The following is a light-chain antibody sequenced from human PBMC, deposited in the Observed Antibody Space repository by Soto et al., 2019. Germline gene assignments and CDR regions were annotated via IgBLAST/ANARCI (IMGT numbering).Light chain of an antibody. CDR1: SRHRNYA. CDR2: VNSDGSH. CDR3: QTWGTDIRV. J-gene: IGLJ3*02. V-gene: IGLV4-69*01. Sequence: QAVVTQSPSASASLGASVKLTCTLSSRHRNYAIAWHQQQPEKGPRYLMKVNSDGSHSKGDGIPDRFSGSSSGTERYLTISSLQSEDEADYYCQTWGTDIRVLGGGTKLTVL.